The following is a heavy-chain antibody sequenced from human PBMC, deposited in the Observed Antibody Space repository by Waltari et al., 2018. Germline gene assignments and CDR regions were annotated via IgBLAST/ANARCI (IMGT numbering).Heavy chain of an antibody. CDR1: GGSFSGYY. V-gene: IGHV4-34*01. D-gene: IGHD3-10*01. CDR2: INHSGST. CDR3: ARAQNGSGSYYKGRWFDP. J-gene: IGHJ5*02. Sequence: QVQLQQWGAGLLKPSETLSLTCAVYGGSFSGYYWSWIRQPPGRGLAWIGEINHSGSTNYNPSLKSRVTISVDTSKNQFSLKLSSVTAADTAVYYCARAQNGSGSYYKGRWFDPWGQGTLVTVSS.